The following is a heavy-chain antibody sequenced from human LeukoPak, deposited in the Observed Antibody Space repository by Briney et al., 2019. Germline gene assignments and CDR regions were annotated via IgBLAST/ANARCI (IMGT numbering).Heavy chain of an antibody. CDR3: AREDYGVKRVLDY. Sequence: SETLSLTCTVSGGSISSSSYYWGWIRQPPGKGLEWIGSIYYSGSTYYNPSLKSRVTISVDTSKNQFSLKLSSVTAADTAVYYCAREDYGVKRVLDYWGQGTLVTVSS. D-gene: IGHD4-17*01. V-gene: IGHV4-39*07. CDR1: GGSISSSSYY. CDR2: IYYSGST. J-gene: IGHJ4*02.